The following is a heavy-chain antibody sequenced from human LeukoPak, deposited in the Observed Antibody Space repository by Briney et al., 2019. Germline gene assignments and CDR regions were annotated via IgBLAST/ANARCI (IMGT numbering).Heavy chain of an antibody. Sequence: PSETLSLTCTVSGGSISISSYYWSWIRQPPGKGLEWIGYIYYSGSTNYNPSLKSRVTISVDTSKNQFSLKLSSVTAADTAVYYCARGLRIDNWFDPWGQGTLVTVSS. CDR3: ARGLRIDNWFDP. D-gene: IGHD5-12*01. CDR2: IYYSGST. V-gene: IGHV4-61*01. CDR1: GGSISISSYY. J-gene: IGHJ5*02.